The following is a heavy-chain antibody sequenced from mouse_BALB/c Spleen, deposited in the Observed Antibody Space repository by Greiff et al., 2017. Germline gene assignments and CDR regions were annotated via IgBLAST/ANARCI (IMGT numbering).Heavy chain of an antibody. CDR1: GFTFSSYG. CDR3: ARYGNSFAY. V-gene: IGHV5-6*01. Sequence: EVQRVESGGDLVKPGGSLKLSCAASGFTFSSYGMSWVRQTPDKRLEWVATISSGGSYTYYPDSVKGRFTISRDNAKNTLYLQMSSLKSEDTAMYYCARYGNSFAYWGQGTLVTVSA. D-gene: IGHD2-1*01. J-gene: IGHJ3*01. CDR2: ISSGGSYT.